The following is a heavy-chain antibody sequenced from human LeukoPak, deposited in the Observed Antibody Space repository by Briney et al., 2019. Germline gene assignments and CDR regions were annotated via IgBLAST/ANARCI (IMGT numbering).Heavy chain of an antibody. Sequence: GASLRLSCAASGFSFASYEMNWVRQAPGKGLEWVSHISSDGHVERYVDSVKGRFTISRDNAKNSLYLQMTSLRDEDTAVYYCARDLLYQLPHYYDSWGQGTLVTVSS. CDR2: ISSDGHVE. V-gene: IGHV3-48*03. CDR1: GFSFASYE. J-gene: IGHJ4*02. CDR3: ARDLLYQLPHYYDS. D-gene: IGHD2-2*01.